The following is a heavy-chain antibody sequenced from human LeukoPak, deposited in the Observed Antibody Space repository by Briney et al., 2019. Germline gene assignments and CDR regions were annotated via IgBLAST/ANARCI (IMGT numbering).Heavy chain of an antibody. CDR2: ISDSSSTM. CDR3: ARRFCTSTICPLTFDY. CDR1: GFTFSSYA. V-gene: IGHV3-48*01. Sequence: GGSLRLSCAASGFTFSSYAMSWVRQAPGKGLEWISYISDSSSTMYYADSVKGRFTISRDNAKNSLYLQMNSLRVEDTAVYYCARRFCTSTICPLTFDYWGQGTLVTVSS. D-gene: IGHD2-2*01. J-gene: IGHJ4*02.